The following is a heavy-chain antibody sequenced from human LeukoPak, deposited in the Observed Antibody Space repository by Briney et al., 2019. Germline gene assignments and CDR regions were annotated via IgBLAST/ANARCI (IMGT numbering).Heavy chain of an antibody. CDR2: IYPGDSDT. D-gene: IGHD3-9*01. Sequence: GESLKISCKGSGYSFTSYWIGWVRQMPGKGLEWMGIIYPGDSDTRYSPSFQGQVTTSADKSISTAYLQWSSLKASDTAMYYCARQRDILTDQGAGMDVWGQGTTVTVSS. CDR3: ARQRDILTDQGAGMDV. J-gene: IGHJ6*02. CDR1: GYSFTSYW. V-gene: IGHV5-51*01.